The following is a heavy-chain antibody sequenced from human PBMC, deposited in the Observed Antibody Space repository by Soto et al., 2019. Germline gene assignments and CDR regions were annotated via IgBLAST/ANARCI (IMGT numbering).Heavy chain of an antibody. J-gene: IGHJ6*04. V-gene: IGHV1-8*01. CDR3: ARGRIQYGMDV. D-gene: IGHD2-15*01. CDR2: MNPNSGNT. CDR1: GYTFTSYD. Sequence: ASVKFSCKSSGYTFTSYDINWVRQATGQGLEWMGWMNPNSGNTGYAQEFQGRVTMTRNTSISTAYMELSSLRSEDTAVYYCARGRIQYGMDVWGKGTTVNVSS.